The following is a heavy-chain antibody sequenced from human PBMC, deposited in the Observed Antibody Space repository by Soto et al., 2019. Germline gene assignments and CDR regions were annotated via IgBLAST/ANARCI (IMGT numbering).Heavy chain of an antibody. Sequence: PSETLCLTCTVSGGSSIGGVYYWSWIRQPPGKGLEWIGYIFDSGSTYYNPSLKSRVTISVDTSKNQFSLRLSSVTAADTAVYYCAREIIPLTTDWYFDLWGRGTLVTV. CDR2: IFDSGST. CDR1: GGSSIGGVYY. V-gene: IGHV4-30-4*01. J-gene: IGHJ2*01. D-gene: IGHD4-17*01. CDR3: AREIIPLTTDWYFDL.